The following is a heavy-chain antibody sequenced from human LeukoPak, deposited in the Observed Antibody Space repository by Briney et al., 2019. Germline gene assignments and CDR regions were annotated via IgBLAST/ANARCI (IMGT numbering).Heavy chain of an antibody. J-gene: IGHJ4*02. CDR1: GGSFSGYY. CDR3: ARTRGDYFPDY. Sequence: SETLSLTCAVYGGSFSGYYWSWIRQPPGKGLEWIGEINHSGSTNYNPSLKSRVTISVDTSKNQFSLKLSSVTAADTAVYYCARTRGDYFPDYWGQGTLVTVSS. D-gene: IGHD2/OR15-2a*01. CDR2: INHSGST. V-gene: IGHV4-34*01.